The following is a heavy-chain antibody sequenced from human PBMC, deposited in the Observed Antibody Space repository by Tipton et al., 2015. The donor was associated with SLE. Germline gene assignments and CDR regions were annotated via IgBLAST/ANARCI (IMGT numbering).Heavy chain of an antibody. CDR3: ARPDYDTYYFDY. CDR2: FYYSGDT. V-gene: IGHV4-39*01. D-gene: IGHD3-16*01. J-gene: IGHJ4*02. CDR1: GGSISSSSYY. Sequence: TLSLTCAVYGGSISSSSYYWAYWGWIRQSPDKGVEWIGSFYYSGDTYYTPSLKSRVTISVDTSKSQFSLKLNSVTAADTAVYYCARPDYDTYYFDYWGQGTLVTVSS.